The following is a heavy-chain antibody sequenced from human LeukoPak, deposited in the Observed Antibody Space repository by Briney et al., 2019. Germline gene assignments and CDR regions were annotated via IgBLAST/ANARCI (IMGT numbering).Heavy chain of an antibody. Sequence: LRLSCAASGFTFSDYYMSWIRQPPGKGLEWIGYIYYSGSTYYNPSLKSRVTISVDTSKNQFSLKLSSVTAADTAVYYCARVDITIFGVVMDYWGQGTLVTVSS. D-gene: IGHD3-3*01. CDR1: GFTFSDYY. CDR3: ARVDITIFGVVMDY. J-gene: IGHJ4*02. CDR2: IYYSGST. V-gene: IGHV4-30-4*08.